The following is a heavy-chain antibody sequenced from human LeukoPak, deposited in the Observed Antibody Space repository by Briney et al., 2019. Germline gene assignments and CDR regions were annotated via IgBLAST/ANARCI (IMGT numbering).Heavy chain of an antibody. J-gene: IGHJ3*02. D-gene: IGHD3-22*01. Sequence: PGGSLRLSCAASGFTFSDYYMSWIRQAPGKGLEWVSYISSSGSTIYYADSVKGRFTISRDNAKNSLYLQMNSLRAEDTAVYYCARDHHYYDSSGHAFDIWGQGTMVTVSS. V-gene: IGHV3-11*04. CDR2: ISSSGSTI. CDR3: ARDHHYYDSSGHAFDI. CDR1: GFTFSDYY.